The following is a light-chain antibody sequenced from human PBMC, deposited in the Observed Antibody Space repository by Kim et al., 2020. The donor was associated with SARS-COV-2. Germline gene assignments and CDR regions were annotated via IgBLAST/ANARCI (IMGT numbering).Light chain of an antibody. V-gene: IGKV3-20*01. CDR2: GAS. Sequence: SLSPGDRAPLSCRASQSISDNYLAWYQQKPGQAPRLLIFGASSRATGIPDRFSGSGSGTDFTLTISRLGPEDFALYYCQQYGNSPTFGQGTKLEI. CDR1: QSISDNY. CDR3: QQYGNSPT. J-gene: IGKJ2*01.